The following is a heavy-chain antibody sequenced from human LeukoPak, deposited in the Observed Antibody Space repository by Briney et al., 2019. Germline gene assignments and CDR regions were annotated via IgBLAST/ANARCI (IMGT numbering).Heavy chain of an antibody. Sequence: PGGSLRLSCAASGFTFSDYYMSWVRQAPGKGLEWVAVISYDGSNKYYADSVKGRFTISRDNSKNTLYLQMNSLRAEDTAVYYCARVASGCSDYWGQGTLVTVSS. CDR3: ARVASGCSDY. V-gene: IGHV3-30*03. D-gene: IGHD6-19*01. CDR2: ISYDGSNK. CDR1: GFTFSDYY. J-gene: IGHJ4*02.